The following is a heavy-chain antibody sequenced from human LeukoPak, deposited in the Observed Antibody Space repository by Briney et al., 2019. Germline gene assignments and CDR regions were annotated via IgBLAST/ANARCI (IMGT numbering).Heavy chain of an antibody. V-gene: IGHV4-34*01. CDR1: GGSFSGYY. CDR3: ARGRGNYYYYYYYMDV. D-gene: IGHD1-7*01. J-gene: IGHJ6*03. CDR2: INHSGST. Sequence: SETLSLTCAVYGGSFSGYYWSWIRQPPGKGLEWIGEINHSGSTNYNPSLKSRVTISVDTSKNQFSLKLSSVTTADTAVYYCARGRGNYYYYYYYMDVWGKGTTVTVSS.